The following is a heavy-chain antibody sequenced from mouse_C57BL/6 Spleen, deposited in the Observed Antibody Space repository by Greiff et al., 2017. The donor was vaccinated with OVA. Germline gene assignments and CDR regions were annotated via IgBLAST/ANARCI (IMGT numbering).Heavy chain of an antibody. Sequence: EVKLVESGGGLVKPGGSLKLSCAASGFTFSDYGMHWVRQAPEKGLEWVAYISSGSSTIYYADTVKGRFTISRDNAKNTLFLQMTSLRSEDRGMNYCARFYYYGSSYVRYFDVWGTGTTVTVSS. J-gene: IGHJ1*03. D-gene: IGHD1-1*01. V-gene: IGHV5-17*01. CDR2: ISSGSSTI. CDR3: ARFYYYGSSYVRYFDV. CDR1: GFTFSDYG.